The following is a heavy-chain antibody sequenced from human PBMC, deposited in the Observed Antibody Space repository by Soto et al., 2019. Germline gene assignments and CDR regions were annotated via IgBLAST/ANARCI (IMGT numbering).Heavy chain of an antibody. CDR2: IYPGDSDT. D-gene: IGHD3-9*01. Sequence: GESLKISCKGSGYNCTNYWIAWVRQMPGKGLEWMGIIYPGDSDTRYSPSFQGQVTISADKSISTAYLQWSSLKASDTAMYYCATHPNYDILTGYYNGYYFDYWGQGTLVTVSS. CDR3: ATHPNYDILTGYYNGYYFDY. CDR1: GYNCTNYW. J-gene: IGHJ4*02. V-gene: IGHV5-51*01.